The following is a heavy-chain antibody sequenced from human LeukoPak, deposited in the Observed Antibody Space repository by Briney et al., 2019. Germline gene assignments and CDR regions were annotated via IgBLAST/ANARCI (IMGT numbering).Heavy chain of an antibody. CDR2: MNPNSGNT. Sequence: ASVKVSCKASGYTFTSYDINWVRQATGQGLEWMGWMNPNSGNTGYAQKFQGRVTITRNTSISTAYMELCSLRSEDTAVYYCARVRGVKEDFDYWGQGTLVTVSS. D-gene: IGHD3-10*01. CDR1: GYTFTSYD. CDR3: ARVRGVKEDFDY. V-gene: IGHV1-8*03. J-gene: IGHJ4*02.